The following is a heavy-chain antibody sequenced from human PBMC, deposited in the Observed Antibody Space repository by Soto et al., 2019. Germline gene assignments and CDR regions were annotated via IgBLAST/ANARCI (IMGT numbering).Heavy chain of an antibody. Sequence: EVHMVASGGDLVQPGGSLRLSCAASGFTLSDYAMNWVRQAPGKGLEWLSYISSSGSTIYYADSVRGRFTISRDNAKNSLSLQMSSLRAEDTAVYYCARGLSCSAETCPSIFDSWGQGSLVTVSS. V-gene: IGHV3-48*01. CDR1: GFTLSDYA. J-gene: IGHJ4*02. D-gene: IGHD2-15*01. CDR2: ISSSGSTI. CDR3: ARGLSCSAETCPSIFDS.